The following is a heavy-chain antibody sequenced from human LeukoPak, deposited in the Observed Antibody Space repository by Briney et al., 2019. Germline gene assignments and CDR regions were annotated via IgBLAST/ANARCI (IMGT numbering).Heavy chain of an antibody. J-gene: IGHJ4*02. CDR3: ARGDITMVRGAHFDY. Sequence: SVKVSCKASGGTFSSYAISWVRQAPGQGLEWVGGIIPIFGTANYAQKFQGRVTITTDESTSTAYMELSSLRSEDTAVYYCARGDITMVRGAHFDYWGQGTLVTVSS. V-gene: IGHV1-69*05. CDR1: GGTFSSYA. D-gene: IGHD3-10*01. CDR2: IIPIFGTA.